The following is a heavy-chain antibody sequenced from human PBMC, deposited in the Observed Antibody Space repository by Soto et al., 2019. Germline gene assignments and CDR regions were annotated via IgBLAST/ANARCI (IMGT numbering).Heavy chain of an antibody. Sequence: GGSQRLSCAASGFTFSSYAMHWVRQAPGKGLEWVAVISYDGSNKYYADSVKGRFTISRDNSKNTLYLQMNSLRAEDTAVYYCARASGYDILTGSYFDYWGQGTLVTVSS. D-gene: IGHD3-9*01. V-gene: IGHV3-30-3*01. J-gene: IGHJ4*02. CDR1: GFTFSSYA. CDR3: ARASGYDILTGSYFDY. CDR2: ISYDGSNK.